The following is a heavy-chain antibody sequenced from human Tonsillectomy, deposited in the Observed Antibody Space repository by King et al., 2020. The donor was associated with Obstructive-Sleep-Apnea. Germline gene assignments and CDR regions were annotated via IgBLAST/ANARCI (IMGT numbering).Heavy chain of an antibody. Sequence: HVQLQQWGAGLLKPSEILSLTCAVYGGSFSDYYWSWIRQPPGMGLEWIGEINHSGSTSYSPSLKSRVTISVDTSKNQFSLKLSSVTAADTAVYYCAKVPLSYYGSGSNWYFDLWGRGTLVTVSS. V-gene: IGHV4-34*01. CDR1: GGSFSDYY. J-gene: IGHJ2*01. CDR2: INHSGST. D-gene: IGHD3-10*01. CDR3: AKVPLSYYGSGSNWYFDL.